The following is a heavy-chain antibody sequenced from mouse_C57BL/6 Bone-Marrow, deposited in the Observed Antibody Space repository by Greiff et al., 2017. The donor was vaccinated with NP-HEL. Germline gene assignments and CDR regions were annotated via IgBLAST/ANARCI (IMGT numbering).Heavy chain of an antibody. CDR2: ISNGGGST. D-gene: IGHD1-1*01. CDR3: ARPLYYGSLFAY. Sequence: EVMLVESGGGLVQPGGSLKLSCAASGFTFSDYYMYWVRQTPEKRLEWVAYISNGGGSTYYTDTVKGRVTISRDNANNTLYLQMTRLKSEYTAMYYCARPLYYGSLFAYWGQGTLVTVSA. J-gene: IGHJ3*01. CDR1: GFTFSDYY. V-gene: IGHV5-12*01.